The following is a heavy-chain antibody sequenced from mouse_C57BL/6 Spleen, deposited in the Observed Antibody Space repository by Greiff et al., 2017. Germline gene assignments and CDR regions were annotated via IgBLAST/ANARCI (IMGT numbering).Heavy chain of an antibody. Sequence: QVQLQQPGAELVKPGASVKLSCKASGYTFTSYWMQWVKQRPGQGLEWIGEIDPADSYTNYNQKFTGKATFTIDTSSSTAYMQLSRLTSEDSAVYYCARGGGSSYGFAYWGQVTLVTVSA. V-gene: IGHV1-50*01. J-gene: IGHJ3*01. CDR2: IDPADSYT. CDR1: GYTFTSYW. CDR3: ARGGGSSYGFAY. D-gene: IGHD1-1*01.